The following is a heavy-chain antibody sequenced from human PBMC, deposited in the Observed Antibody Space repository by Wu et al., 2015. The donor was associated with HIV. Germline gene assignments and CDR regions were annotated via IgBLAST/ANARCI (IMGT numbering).Heavy chain of an antibody. CDR2: ISPYNGNT. CDR3: ARGDYSSTSYYFYYMDV. V-gene: IGHV1-18*01. J-gene: IGHJ6*03. Sequence: QIQLVQSGAEVKKPGASVKVSCKTSGYTFTSYGIRWVRQAPGQGLEWMGWISPYNGNTNYAQKFKGRVTMTADKYTRTAYLEMRSLRSDDTALYFCARGDYSSTSYYFYYMDVWGEGTTVTVSS. D-gene: IGHD2-2*01. CDR1: GYTFTSYG.